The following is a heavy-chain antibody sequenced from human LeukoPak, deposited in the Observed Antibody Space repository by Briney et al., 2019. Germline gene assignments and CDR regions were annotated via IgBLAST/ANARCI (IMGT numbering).Heavy chain of an antibody. Sequence: PPGGSLRLSCAASGFTISSNYMSFLRQAPGKGLEWVSVIYSGSSTYYADSVKGRFTISRDNSNDALYLQMSSLRGEDMAVYYCASFYDSSGYSFDYWGQRTLGTVS. V-gene: IGHV3-66*01. J-gene: IGHJ4*02. D-gene: IGHD3-22*01. CDR2: IYSGSST. CDR3: ASFYDSSGYSFDY. CDR1: GFTISSNY.